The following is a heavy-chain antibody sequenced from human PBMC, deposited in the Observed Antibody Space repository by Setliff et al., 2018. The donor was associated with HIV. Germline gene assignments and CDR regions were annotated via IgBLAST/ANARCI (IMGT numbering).Heavy chain of an antibody. D-gene: IGHD6-6*01. J-gene: IGHJ4*02. CDR2: IYTSGST. CDR1: GGSISSASYY. Sequence: SETLSLTCTVSGGSISSASYYWSWIRQPAGKGLEWIGRIYTSGSTNYNPSLKSRVTISVDTSKNQFSLKLNSVTAADTAVYYCTRGRGMNIATRSDYWGQGTLVTVSS. CDR3: TRGRGMNIATRSDY. V-gene: IGHV4-61*02.